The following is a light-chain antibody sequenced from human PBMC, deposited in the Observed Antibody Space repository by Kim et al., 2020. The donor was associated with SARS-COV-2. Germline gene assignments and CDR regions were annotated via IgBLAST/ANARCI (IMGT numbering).Light chain of an antibody. V-gene: IGLV1-36*01. J-gene: IGLJ3*02. CDR1: SSNIGNNT. CDR3: ATWDDRVNGLV. Sequence: QSVLTQPPSVSEAPRQRVTITCSGSSSNIGNNTVRWYQQLPGKTPKLLIYYDTVLPSGVSDRFSASTSGTSASLAISGLQSEDEGDYYCATWDDRVNGLVFGGGTQLTVL. CDR2: YDT.